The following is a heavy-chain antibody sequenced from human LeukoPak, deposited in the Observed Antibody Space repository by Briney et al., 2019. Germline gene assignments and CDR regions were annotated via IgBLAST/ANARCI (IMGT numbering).Heavy chain of an antibody. J-gene: IGHJ4*02. Sequence: GGSLRLSCAASGFTFSSYAMHWVRQAPGKGLEWVAVISYDGSNKYYADSVKGRFTISRDNSKNTLYLQMNSLRAEDTAVYYCAREKEAAAGQTYYFDYWGQGTLVTVSS. CDR3: AREKEAAAGQTYYFDY. CDR1: GFTFSSYA. D-gene: IGHD6-13*01. CDR2: ISYDGSNK. V-gene: IGHV3-30*04.